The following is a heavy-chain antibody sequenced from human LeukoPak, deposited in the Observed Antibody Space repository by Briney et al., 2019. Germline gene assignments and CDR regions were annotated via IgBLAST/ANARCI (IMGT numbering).Heavy chain of an antibody. Sequence: GASLRLSCAASGFSFSNYAMSWVRQVPGKGLEWVSAISGRDDSTYYADSVKGRFTISRDTSKNTLYLQMNSLGAEDTAVYYCAKWGDYDVLTGYYDSDYWGQGTLVTVSS. CDR2: ISGRDDST. D-gene: IGHD3-9*01. V-gene: IGHV3-23*01. CDR3: AKWGDYDVLTGYYDSDY. J-gene: IGHJ4*02. CDR1: GFSFSNYA.